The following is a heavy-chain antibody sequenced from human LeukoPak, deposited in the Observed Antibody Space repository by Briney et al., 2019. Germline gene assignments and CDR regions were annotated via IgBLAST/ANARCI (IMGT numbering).Heavy chain of an antibody. CDR2: IYSSGTI. CDR1: GGSISSYY. Sequence: SETLSLTCTVSGGSISSYYWSWIRQSPGKGLEWIGRIYSSGTITYNPSLQSRVTMSVDTSKNEFSLKMSSVTAADTAVYYCTRDSGTTGEVKFDPWGQGALVAVSS. V-gene: IGHV4-4*07. D-gene: IGHD3-10*01. CDR3: TRDSGTTGEVKFDP. J-gene: IGHJ5*02.